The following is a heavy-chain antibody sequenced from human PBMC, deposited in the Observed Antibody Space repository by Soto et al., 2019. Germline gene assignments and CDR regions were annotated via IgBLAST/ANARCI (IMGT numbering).Heavy chain of an antibody. J-gene: IGHJ5*02. CDR1: GGSISSYY. V-gene: IGHV4-59*01. Sequence: SETLSLTCTVSGGSISSYYWSWIRQPPGKGLEWIGYIYYSGSTNYNPSLKSRVTISVDTSKNQFSLKLSSVTAADTAVYYCARDQGYTQYNWFDPWGQGTLVTVSS. D-gene: IGHD6-13*01. CDR3: ARDQGYTQYNWFDP. CDR2: IYYSGST.